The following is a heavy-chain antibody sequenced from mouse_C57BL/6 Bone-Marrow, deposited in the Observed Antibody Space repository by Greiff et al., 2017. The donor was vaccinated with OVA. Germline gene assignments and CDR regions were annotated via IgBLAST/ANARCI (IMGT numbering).Heavy chain of an antibody. CDR2: IRSKSNNYAT. Sequence: DVQLVESGGGLVQPKGSLKLSCAASGFSFNTYAMNWVRQAPGKGLEWVARIRSKSNNYATYYADSVKDRFTISRDDSESMLYLQRNNLKTEDTAMYYCVKGYSNSWFAYWGQGTLVTVSA. CDR1: GFSFNTYA. D-gene: IGHD2-5*01. V-gene: IGHV10-1*01. J-gene: IGHJ3*01. CDR3: VKGYSNSWFAY.